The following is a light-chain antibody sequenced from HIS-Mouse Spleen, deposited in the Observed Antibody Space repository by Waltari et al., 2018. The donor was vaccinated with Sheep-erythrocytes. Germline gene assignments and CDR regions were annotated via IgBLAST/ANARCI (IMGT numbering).Light chain of an antibody. CDR3: QAWDSSTAWNVV. CDR2: QDS. J-gene: IGLJ2*01. V-gene: IGLV3-1*01. Sequence: SYELTQPPSVSVSPGQTASNTCSGDNLGDKYACWYQQKPGQSPVLVIYQDSKRPSGIPERFSGSNSGNTATLTISGTQAMDEADYYCQAWDSSTAWNVVFGGGTKLTVL. CDR1: NLGDKY.